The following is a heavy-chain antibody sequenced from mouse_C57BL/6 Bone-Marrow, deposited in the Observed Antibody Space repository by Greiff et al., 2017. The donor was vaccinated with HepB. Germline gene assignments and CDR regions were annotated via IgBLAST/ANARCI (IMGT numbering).Heavy chain of an antibody. D-gene: IGHD2-4*01. CDR3: TRGGITTDYYAMDY. CDR2: IDPETGGT. V-gene: IGHV1-15*01. Sequence: QVQLQQSGAELVGPGASVTLSCKASGYTFTDYEMHWVKQTPVHGLEWIGAIDPETGGTAYNQKFKGKAILTADKSSSTAYMELRSLTSEDSAVYYCTRGGITTDYYAMDYWGQGTSVTVSS. J-gene: IGHJ4*01. CDR1: GYTFTDYE.